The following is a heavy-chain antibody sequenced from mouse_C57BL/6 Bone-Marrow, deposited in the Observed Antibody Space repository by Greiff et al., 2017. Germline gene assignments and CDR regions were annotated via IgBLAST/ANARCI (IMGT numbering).Heavy chain of an antibody. D-gene: IGHD2-2*01. J-gene: IGHJ4*01. CDR1: GYTFTSYW. CDR2: IYPGSGST. Sequence: VQLQQSGAELVKPGASVKMSCKASGYTFTSYWITWVKQRPGQGLEWIGDIYPGSGSTNYNEKFKSKATLTVDTSSSTAYMQRSSRTSEDSAVYYCARGYGYDRGYYAMDVWGQGTSVTVSS. CDR3: ARGYGYDRGYYAMDV. V-gene: IGHV1-55*01.